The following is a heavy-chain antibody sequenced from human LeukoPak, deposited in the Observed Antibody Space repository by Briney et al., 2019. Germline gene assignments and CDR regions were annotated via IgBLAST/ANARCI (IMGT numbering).Heavy chain of an antibody. CDR3: ASPPELEQNYYYYYYMDV. J-gene: IGHJ6*03. CDR2: INTNTGNP. D-gene: IGHD1/OR15-1a*01. Sequence: ASVKVSCKASGGTFSSYAISWVRQAPGQGLEWMGWINTNTGNPTYAQGFTGRFVFSLDTSVSTAYLQISSLKAEDTAVYYCASPPELEQNYYYYYYMDVRGKGTTVTVSS. CDR1: GGTFSSYA. V-gene: IGHV7-4-1*02.